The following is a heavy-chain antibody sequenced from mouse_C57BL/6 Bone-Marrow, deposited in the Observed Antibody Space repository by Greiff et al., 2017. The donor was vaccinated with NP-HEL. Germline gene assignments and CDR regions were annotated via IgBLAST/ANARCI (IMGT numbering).Heavy chain of an antibody. J-gene: IGHJ3*01. V-gene: IGHV3-6*01. CDR1: GYSITSGYY. D-gene: IGHD2-1*01. CDR2: ISYDGSN. CDR3: ARGGGNYVRWFAY. Sequence: EVKLLESGPGLVKPSQSLSLTCSVTGYSITSGYYWNWIRQFPGNKLEWMGYISYDGSNNYNPSLKNRISITRDPSKNQFFLKLNSVTTEDTATYYCARGGGNYVRWFAYWGQGTLVTVSA.